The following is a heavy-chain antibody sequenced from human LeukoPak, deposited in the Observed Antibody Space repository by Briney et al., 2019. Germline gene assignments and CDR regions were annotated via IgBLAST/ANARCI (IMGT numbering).Heavy chain of an antibody. Sequence: PGGSLRLSCAASGFIFSNYAINWVRQAPGKGLEWVAVISYDGSNKYYADSVKGRFTISRDNSKNTLYLQMNSLRAEDTTVYYCAREALTPGLLYGMDVWGQGTTVTVSS. CDR2: ISYDGSNK. CDR1: GFIFSNYA. CDR3: AREALTPGLLYGMDV. V-gene: IGHV3-30*03. D-gene: IGHD4-23*01. J-gene: IGHJ6*02.